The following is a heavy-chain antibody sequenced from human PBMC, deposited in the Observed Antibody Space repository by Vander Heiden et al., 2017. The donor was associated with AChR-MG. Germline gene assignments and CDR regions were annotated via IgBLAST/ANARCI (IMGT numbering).Heavy chain of an antibody. Sequence: QITMKESGPTLVKPTETLTLTCTFSGFSLTTGGVGVGWIRQPPGKALEWLAFIYWDDDKRYSSFLKTRLTITKDTAKNQVVLTMTNMDPVDTATYYCAHVPNYYSSYYMDVWGKGTTVTVS. CDR1: GFSLTTGGVG. CDR2: IYWDDDK. CDR3: AHVPNYYSSYYMDV. J-gene: IGHJ6*03. V-gene: IGHV2-5*02.